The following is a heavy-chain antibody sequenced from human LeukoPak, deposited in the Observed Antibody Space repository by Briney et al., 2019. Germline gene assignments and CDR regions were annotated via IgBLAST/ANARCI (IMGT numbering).Heavy chain of an antibody. CDR2: IYYSGST. Sequence: SETLSLTCTVSGDSMSSFYWSWIRQPPGKGLEWIGYIYYSGSTKYNPSLKSRVSISADTSKTQFSLKLSSVIAGDTAVYYCARVHYGDNSMDVWGKGTTVTVSS. V-gene: IGHV4-59*01. J-gene: IGHJ6*03. CDR3: ARVHYGDNSMDV. CDR1: GDSMSSFY. D-gene: IGHD4-17*01.